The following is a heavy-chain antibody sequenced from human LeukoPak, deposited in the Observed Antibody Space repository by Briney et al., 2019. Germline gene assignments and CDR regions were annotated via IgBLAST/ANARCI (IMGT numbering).Heavy chain of an antibody. CDR2: MNPNSGNT. V-gene: IGHV1-8*03. Sequence: ASVKVSCKASGYTLSSFDINWVRQAPGQGLEWMGWMNPNSGNTGYAQKFQGRLTFTRDTSISTAYMELSSLRSDDTAVYYCARPSPFHDKSNAFDYWGQGTLITVSS. D-gene: IGHD2-8*01. CDR1: GYTLSSFD. J-gene: IGHJ4*02. CDR3: ARPSPFHDKSNAFDY.